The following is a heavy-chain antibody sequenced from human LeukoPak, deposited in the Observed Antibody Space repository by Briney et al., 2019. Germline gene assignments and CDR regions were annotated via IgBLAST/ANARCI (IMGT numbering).Heavy chain of an antibody. V-gene: IGHV4-39*07. J-gene: IGHJ4*02. Sequence: WVRQPPGKGLEWIGSIYYSVNTYYNPSLKSRVTISVDTSKNQFSLKLSSVTAADTAVYYCARDREAYYYDSSGYSFDYWGQGTLVTVSS. CDR2: IYYSVNT. CDR3: ARDREAYYYDSSGYSFDY. D-gene: IGHD3-22*01.